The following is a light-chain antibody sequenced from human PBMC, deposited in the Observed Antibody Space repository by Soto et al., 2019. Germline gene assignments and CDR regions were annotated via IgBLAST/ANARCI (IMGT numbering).Light chain of an antibody. Sequence: DIQMTQSPSTLSASVGDRVTITCRASQSISSWLAWYQQKPGKAPKLLIYDASSLESGVPSRFSGSGSGTEFILTISSLQTDDFATYYCQQYNSYSPWTFGQGTKVDIK. J-gene: IGKJ1*01. CDR3: QQYNSYSPWT. V-gene: IGKV1-5*01. CDR1: QSISSW. CDR2: DAS.